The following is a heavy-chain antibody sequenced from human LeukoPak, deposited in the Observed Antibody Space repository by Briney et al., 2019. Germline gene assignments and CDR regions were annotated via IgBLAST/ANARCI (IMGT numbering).Heavy chain of an antibody. D-gene: IGHD3-10*01. CDR2: ISGSGGST. CDR3: AKVMVVLWFGEFPGWFDP. CDR1: GFTFSSYA. J-gene: IGHJ5*02. Sequence: PGGSLRLSCAASGFTFSSYAMSWVRQAPGKGLEWVSAISGSGGSTYYADSVKGRFTISRDNSKNTLYLQMNSLRAEDTAVYYCAKVMVVLWFGEFPGWFDPWGQGTLVTVSS. V-gene: IGHV3-23*01.